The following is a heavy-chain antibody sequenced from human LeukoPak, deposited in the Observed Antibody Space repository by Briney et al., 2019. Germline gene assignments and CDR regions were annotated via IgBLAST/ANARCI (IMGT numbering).Heavy chain of an antibody. CDR1: GFTFSSYA. CDR3: AKVGVMYDILTGYYSKLYFDY. Sequence: GGSLRLSCAASGFTFSSYAMSWVRQAPGKGLEWVSAISGSGGSTYYADSVKGRFTISRDSSKNTLYLQMNSLRAEDTAVYYCAKVGVMYDILTGYYSKLYFDYWGQGTLVTVSS. D-gene: IGHD3-9*01. V-gene: IGHV3-23*01. J-gene: IGHJ4*02. CDR2: ISGSGGST.